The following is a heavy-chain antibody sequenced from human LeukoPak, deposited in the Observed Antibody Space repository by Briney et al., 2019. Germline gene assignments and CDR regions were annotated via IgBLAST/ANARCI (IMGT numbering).Heavy chain of an antibody. J-gene: IGHJ4*02. D-gene: IGHD3-22*01. CDR1: GGSISSGSHY. Sequence: SETLSLTCIVPGGSISSGSHYWAWVRQPPGKGLEWIASMLYSGNTYYNPSLKSRVTISVDTSKNQFFLRLSSVTAADTTVYCCARHLDSRGRYFDYWGQGTLVTVSS. V-gene: IGHV4-39*01. CDR3: ARHLDSRGRYFDY. CDR2: MLYSGNT.